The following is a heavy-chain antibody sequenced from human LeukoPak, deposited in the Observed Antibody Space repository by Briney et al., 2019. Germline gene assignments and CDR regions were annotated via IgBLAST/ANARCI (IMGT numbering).Heavy chain of an antibody. CDR3: AGGAGAIFGVAISYYFDY. D-gene: IGHD3-3*01. CDR2: ISYSGST. CDR1: GGSISSYY. Sequence: SETLSLTCTVSGGSISSYYWSWIRQPPGKGLEWIGYISYSGSTSYNPSVESRVTISVDTTKNQFSLNLSSVTAADTAVYYCAGGAGAIFGVAISYYFDYWGQGTLVTVSS. J-gene: IGHJ4*02. V-gene: IGHV4-59*01.